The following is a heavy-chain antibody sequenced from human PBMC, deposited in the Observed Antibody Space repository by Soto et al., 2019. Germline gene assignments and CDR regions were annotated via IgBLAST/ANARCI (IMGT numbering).Heavy chain of an antibody. CDR2: ISYSGTT. CDR3: ARGRGYSYGLDP. Sequence: QVQLQESGPGLVKPSQTLSLTCTVSGDSISSSNNYWSWIRQPPGEGLEWIGLISYSGTTSYSPSLKGRLAISLDTSTNQFSLSLSSVTAADTAVYYCARGRGYSYGLDPWGQGTLVTVSS. J-gene: IGHJ5*02. CDR1: GDSISSSNNY. V-gene: IGHV4-30-4*01. D-gene: IGHD5-18*01.